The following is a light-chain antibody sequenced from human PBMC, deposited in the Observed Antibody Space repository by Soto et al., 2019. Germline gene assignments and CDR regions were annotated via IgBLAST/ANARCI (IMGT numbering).Light chain of an antibody. CDR3: QQYDNPTIT. CDR1: QDISNY. J-gene: IGKJ5*01. V-gene: IGKV1-33*01. Sequence: DIQMTQSPSSLSASVGDRVTITCQASQDISNYLNWYQQKPGKDPKLLIYDASNLETGVPSRFSGSVSGTDFTFTISRLQTEDIATYDCQQYDNPTITFGQGTRLEIK. CDR2: DAS.